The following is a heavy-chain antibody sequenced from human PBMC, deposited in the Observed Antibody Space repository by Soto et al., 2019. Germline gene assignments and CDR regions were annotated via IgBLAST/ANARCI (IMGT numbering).Heavy chain of an antibody. CDR3: AKVAPFILGSPF. J-gene: IGHJ4*02. D-gene: IGHD2-21*01. CDR2: ITGSGGVM. Sequence: PGGSLRLSCTASGFDFSGSEMNWFRQAPGKGLEWVAYITGSGGVMFHADSVKGRFSISRDNAKNSLFLEMSDLTADDTGVYYCAKVAPFILGSPFWGQGTLVTVPS. CDR1: GFDFSGSE. V-gene: IGHV3-48*03.